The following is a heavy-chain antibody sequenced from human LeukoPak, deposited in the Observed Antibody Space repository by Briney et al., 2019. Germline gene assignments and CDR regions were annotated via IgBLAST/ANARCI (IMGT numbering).Heavy chain of an antibody. CDR3: ARHYSIVVVPAAIFDY. D-gene: IGHD2-2*01. CDR1: GGSISSSSYY. Sequence: SETLSLTCTVSGGSISSSSYYWGWVRQPPGRGLEWIGSIYYSGSTYYNPSLKRRVTISVDTSKNQFSLKLSSVTAADTAVYYCARHYSIVVVPAAIFDYWGQGTLVTVSS. V-gene: IGHV4-39*01. CDR2: IYYSGST. J-gene: IGHJ4*02.